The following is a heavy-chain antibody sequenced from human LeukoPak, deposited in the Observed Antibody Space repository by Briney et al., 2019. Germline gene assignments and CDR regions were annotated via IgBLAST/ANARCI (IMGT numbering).Heavy chain of an antibody. Sequence: SETLSLTCAVYGGSFSGYYWSWIRQPPGKGLECIGEINHSGSTNYNPSLKSRVTISVDTSTNECSMKLSYVTAADMAVYYCARVRVSGYCSSTRCYVNYSYGMDVWGKGTTVTVSS. CDR2: INHSGST. V-gene: IGHV4-34*01. J-gene: IGHJ6*04. D-gene: IGHD2-2*01. CDR1: GGSFSGYY. CDR3: ARVRVSGYCSSTRCYVNYSYGMDV.